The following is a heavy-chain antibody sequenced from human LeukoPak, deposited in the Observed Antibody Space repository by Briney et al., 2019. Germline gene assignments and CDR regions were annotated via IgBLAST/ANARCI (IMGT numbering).Heavy chain of an antibody. V-gene: IGHV4-34*01. J-gene: IGHJ4*02. CDR1: GGSFSGYY. D-gene: IGHD4-17*01. Sequence: SETLSLTCAVYGGSFSGYYWSWIRQPPGKGLEWIREINHSGSTNYNPSLKSRVTISVDTSKNQFSLKLSSVTAADTAVYYCARGSRVPYGGYWSRWGQGTLVTVSS. CDR2: INHSGST. CDR3: ARGSRVPYGGYWSR.